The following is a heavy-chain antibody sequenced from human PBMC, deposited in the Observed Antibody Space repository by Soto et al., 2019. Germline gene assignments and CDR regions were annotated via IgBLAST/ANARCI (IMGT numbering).Heavy chain of an antibody. CDR2: IRAYNGNT. CDR3: GIPPHYCIGGSFYWCDY. D-gene: IGHD2-15*01. J-gene: IGHJ4*02. CDR1: GYTFTNPG. V-gene: IGHV1-18*01. Sequence: ASVTVSCKASGYTFTNPGISWVRLARGQGLEQMGWIRAYNGNTNYAQKLQGRVTMTTDTSTSTAYMELRSLRSDDTAVYYCGIPPHYCIGGSFYWCDYWGQGTLVTVSS.